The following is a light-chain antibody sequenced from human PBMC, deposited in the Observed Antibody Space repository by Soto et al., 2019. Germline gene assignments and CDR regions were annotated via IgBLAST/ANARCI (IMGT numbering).Light chain of an antibody. CDR1: QSVSRN. CDR3: QKYNNWPRT. Sequence: EIVMTQSPATLSVSPGERATLSCRASQSVSRNLAWYQQKPGQAHRLIIYGASTRATGIPARFSGSGSGTEFTITIRSLQSEDFAVYYCQKYNNWPRTFGQGTKVDIK. CDR2: GAS. J-gene: IGKJ1*01. V-gene: IGKV3-15*01.